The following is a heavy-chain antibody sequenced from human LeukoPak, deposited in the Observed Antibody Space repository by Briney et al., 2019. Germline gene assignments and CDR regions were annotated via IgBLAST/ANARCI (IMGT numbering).Heavy chain of an antibody. Sequence: RPSETLSLTCTVSGGSISSSSYYWGWIRQPPGKGLEWIGSIYYSGSTYYNPSLKSRVTISVDTSKNQFSPKLSSVTAADTAVYYCAVDGPPEPPDVLLWFGELLTRRDYYYYMDVWGKGTTVTISS. J-gene: IGHJ6*03. CDR2: IYYSGST. V-gene: IGHV4-39*01. D-gene: IGHD3-10*01. CDR1: GGSISSSSYY. CDR3: AVDGPPEPPDVLLWFGELLTRRDYYYYMDV.